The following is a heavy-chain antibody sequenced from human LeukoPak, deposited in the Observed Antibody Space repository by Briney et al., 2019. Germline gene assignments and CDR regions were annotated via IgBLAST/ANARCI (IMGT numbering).Heavy chain of an antibody. V-gene: IGHV3-30-3*01. J-gene: IGHJ6*02. CDR1: GFTFSSYA. CDR2: ISYDGSNK. Sequence: GGSLRLSCAASGFTFSSYAMHWVRQAPGKGLEWVAVISYDGSNKYYADSVKGRFTISRDNSKNTLYLQMNSLRAEDTAVYYCARAGYCSGGSCSKYYYYYYGMDVWGQGTTVTVSS. CDR3: ARAGYCSGGSCSKYYYYYYGMDV. D-gene: IGHD2-15*01.